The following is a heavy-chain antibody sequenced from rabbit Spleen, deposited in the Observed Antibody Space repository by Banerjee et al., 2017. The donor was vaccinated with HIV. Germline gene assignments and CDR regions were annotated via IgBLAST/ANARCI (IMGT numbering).Heavy chain of an antibody. V-gene: IGHV1S45*01. CDR3: ARDTDSGGLHFVL. CDR1: GFDFSSSYW. J-gene: IGHJ4*01. CDR2: IWHTSTTT. D-gene: IGHD4-1*01. Sequence: QEQLVESGGGLVKPGASLTLTCKASGFDFSSSYWICWVRQAPGKGLECVACIWHTSTTTWYASWAKGRFTESKTSSTTVTLQMTSLTVADTATYFCARDTDSGGLHFVLWGPGTLVTVS.